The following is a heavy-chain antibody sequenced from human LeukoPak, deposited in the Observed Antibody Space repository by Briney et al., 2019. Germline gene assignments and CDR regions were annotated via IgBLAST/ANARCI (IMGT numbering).Heavy chain of an antibody. CDR1: GFTVSSNY. V-gene: IGHV3-66*01. CDR2: VYNGGST. D-gene: IGHD5-12*01. J-gene: IGHJ4*02. Sequence: GGSLRLSCAASGFTVSSNYMNWVRQAPGKGLEWVSVVYNGGSTYYADSVKGRFMISRDNSKNTLYLQMNNLRAEDTAVYYCARWLRQGDYWGQGTLVTVSS. CDR3: ARWLRQGDY.